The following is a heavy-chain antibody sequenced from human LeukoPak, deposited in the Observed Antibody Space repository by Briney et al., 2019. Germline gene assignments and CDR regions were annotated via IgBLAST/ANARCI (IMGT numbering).Heavy chain of an antibody. D-gene: IGHD3-16*02. V-gene: IGHV3-64*01. CDR2: ITSNGGRT. CDR1: GFTFSSYS. Sequence: TGGSLRLSCAASGFTFSSYSMHWVRQAPGKGLEYVSAITSNGGRTYYASSVKGRFTISRDNSKNTLYLQMGSLRAEDMAVYYCARWGGRYPFDYWGQGTLVTVSS. CDR3: ARWGGRYPFDY. J-gene: IGHJ4*02.